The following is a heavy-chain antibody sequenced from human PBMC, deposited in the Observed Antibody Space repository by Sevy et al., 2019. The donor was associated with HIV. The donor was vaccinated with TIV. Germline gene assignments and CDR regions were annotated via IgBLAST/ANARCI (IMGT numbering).Heavy chain of an antibody. CDR3: VREGLGGYSYSLDY. CDR2: ISRSGTTT. V-gene: IGHV3-23*01. J-gene: IGHJ4*01. Sequence: GGSLRLSCADSGLTFGTYAMGWVRQTPGKGLEWVSGISRSGTTTYYADSVKGRFTIFRDNAKNSLFLQMNSLSAEDTAVYYCVREGLGGYSYSLDYWGHGTLVTVSS. D-gene: IGHD5-18*01. CDR1: GLTFGTYA.